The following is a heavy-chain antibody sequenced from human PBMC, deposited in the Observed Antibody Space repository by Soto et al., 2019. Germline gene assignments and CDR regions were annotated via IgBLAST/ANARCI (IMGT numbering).Heavy chain of an antibody. D-gene: IGHD3-22*01. CDR3: ARDHDYYDSSGYYGY. Sequence: GGSLRLSCAASGFTFSSYSMNWVCQAPGKGLEWVSYISSSSSTIYYADSVKSRFTISRDNAKNSLYLQMNSLRDEDLALYYCARDHDYYDSSGYYGYWGQGT. CDR1: GFTFSSYS. V-gene: IGHV3-48*02. CDR2: ISSSSSTI. J-gene: IGHJ4*02.